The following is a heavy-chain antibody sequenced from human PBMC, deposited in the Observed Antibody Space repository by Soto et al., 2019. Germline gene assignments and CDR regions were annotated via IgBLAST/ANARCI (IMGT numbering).Heavy chain of an antibody. CDR1: GYTFTTYD. Sequence: WASVKVSCKASGYTFTTYDINWVRQATGHGLEWMGWINPNSGNIGYAQRFQGRVTMTRDTAIRTAYMEVSSLRSDDTAVYYCARGRASGSYYLLDYWGQGTLVNVSS. CDR3: ARGRASGSYYLLDY. CDR2: INPNSGNI. D-gene: IGHD3-10*01. J-gene: IGHJ4*02. V-gene: IGHV1-8*01.